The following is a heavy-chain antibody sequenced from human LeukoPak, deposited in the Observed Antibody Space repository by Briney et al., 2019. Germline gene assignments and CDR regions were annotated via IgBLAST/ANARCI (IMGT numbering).Heavy chain of an antibody. V-gene: IGHV3-30-3*01. J-gene: IGHJ4*02. Sequence: GRSLRLSCAASGFTFSSYAMHWVRQAPGKGLEWVAVISYDGSNKYYADSVKGRFTISRDNSKNTLYLQMNSLRAEDTAVYYCARESSIAAAVYFDYWGQGTLVTVSS. CDR1: GFTFSSYA. CDR2: ISYDGSNK. CDR3: ARESSIAAAVYFDY. D-gene: IGHD6-13*01.